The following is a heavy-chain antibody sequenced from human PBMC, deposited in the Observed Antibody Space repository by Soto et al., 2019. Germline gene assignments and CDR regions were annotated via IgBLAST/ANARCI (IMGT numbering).Heavy chain of an antibody. Sequence: GASVKVSCKASGYPFSDNQIHWLRRAPGQGLEWMGRINPKSDDTNYAQKFQGRVTMTRDTSIDTAYLELTGLTSDDTATYYCARKHSLDYIRRGLDPWGQGTLVTVSS. V-gene: IGHV1-2*02. J-gene: IGHJ5*02. D-gene: IGHD4-4*01. CDR3: ARKHSLDYIRRGLDP. CDR1: GYPFSDNQ. CDR2: INPKSDDT.